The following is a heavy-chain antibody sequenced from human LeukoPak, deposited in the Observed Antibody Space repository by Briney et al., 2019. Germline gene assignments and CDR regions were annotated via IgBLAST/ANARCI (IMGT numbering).Heavy chain of an antibody. J-gene: IGHJ5*02. CDR1: GGSISSGGYY. CDR2: ICYSGST. D-gene: IGHD6-19*01. CDR3: ARTYSSGWYVWFDP. Sequence: TSQTLSLTCTVSGGSISSGGYYWSWTRQHPGKGLEWHGYICYSGSTYYNPSLKSRVTISVDTSKNQFSLKLSSVTAADTAVYYCARTYSSGWYVWFDPWGQGTLVTVSS. V-gene: IGHV4-31*03.